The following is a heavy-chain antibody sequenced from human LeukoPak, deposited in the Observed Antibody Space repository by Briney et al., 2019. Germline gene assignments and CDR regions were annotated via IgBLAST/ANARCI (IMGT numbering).Heavy chain of an antibody. V-gene: IGHV4-34*01. Sequence: SETLSLTCAVYGGSFSGYYWSWIRQPPGKGLEWIGEINHSGSTNYNPSLKSRVTISVDTSKNQFPLKLSSVTAADTAVYYCATPRGTRYMDVWGKGTTVTVSS. D-gene: IGHD3-10*01. CDR2: INHSGST. J-gene: IGHJ6*03. CDR1: GGSFSGYY. CDR3: ATPRGTRYMDV.